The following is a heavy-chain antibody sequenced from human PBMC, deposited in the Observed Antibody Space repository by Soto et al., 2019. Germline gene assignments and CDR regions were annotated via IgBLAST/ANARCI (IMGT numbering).Heavy chain of an antibody. CDR1: GGSISSGDYY. V-gene: IGHV4-30-4*01. J-gene: IGHJ6*02. D-gene: IGHD3-3*01. CDR2: IYYSGST. CDR3: ARARNGPYELGGMDV. Sequence: QVQLQESGPGLVKPSQTLSLTCTVSGGSISSGDYYWSWIRQPPGKGLEWIGYIYYSGSTYYNPSLKSRVTISVDTSKNQFSLKLSSVTAADTAVYDCARARNGPYELGGMDVWGQGTTVTVSS.